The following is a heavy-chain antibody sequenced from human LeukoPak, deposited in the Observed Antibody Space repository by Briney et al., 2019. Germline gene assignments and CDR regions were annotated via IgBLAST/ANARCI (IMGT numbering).Heavy chain of an antibody. Sequence: PGGSLRLSCAASGFTFSDYYMSWIRQAPGKGLVWVSRINSDGSSTSYADSVKGRFTISRDNAKNTLYLQMNSLRAEDTAVYYCARDESGHLLLWGKGTTVTISS. J-gene: IGHJ6*04. CDR2: INSDGSST. V-gene: IGHV3-74*01. CDR1: GFTFSDYY. D-gene: IGHD7-27*01. CDR3: ARDESGHLLL.